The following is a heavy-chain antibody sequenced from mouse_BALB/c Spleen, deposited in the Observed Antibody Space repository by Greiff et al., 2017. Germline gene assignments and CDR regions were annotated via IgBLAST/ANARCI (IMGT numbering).Heavy chain of an antibody. V-gene: IGHV1-87*01. J-gene: IGHJ4*01. CDR2: IYPGDGDT. Sequence: VQLHQSGAELARPGASVKLSCKASGYTFTSYWMQWVKQRPGQGLEWIGAIYPGDGDTRYTQKFKGKATLTADKSSSTAYMQLSSLASEDSAVYYCARGDGNYYVDYAMDYWGQGTSVTVSS. D-gene: IGHD2-1*01. CDR1: GYTFTSYW. CDR3: ARGDGNYYVDYAMDY.